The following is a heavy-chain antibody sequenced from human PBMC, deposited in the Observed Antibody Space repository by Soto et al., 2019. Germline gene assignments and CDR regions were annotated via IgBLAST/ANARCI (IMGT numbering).Heavy chain of an antibody. D-gene: IGHD4-17*01. V-gene: IGHV4-59*01. CDR1: GDSISTYY. CDR2: VYYSGST. J-gene: IGHJ6*03. CDR3: AVCPRFYYMDV. Sequence: QVQLQESGPGLVKPSETLSLTCTVSGDSISTYYWSWIRQSPGKGLEWIGYVYYSGSTSYNPSLKSRLTISVDTSKNQFSLRLSSVTAADTAVYYCAVCPRFYYMDVWGKGTTVTVSS.